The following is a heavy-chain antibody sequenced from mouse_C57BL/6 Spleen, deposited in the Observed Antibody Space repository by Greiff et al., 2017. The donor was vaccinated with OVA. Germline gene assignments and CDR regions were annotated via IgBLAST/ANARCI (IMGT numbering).Heavy chain of an antibody. CDR3: ARSGYCYGSSYEAFAY. V-gene: IGHV1-54*01. D-gene: IGHD1-1*01. Sequence: QVQLQQSGAELVRPGTSVKVSCKASGYAFTNYLIEWVKQRPGQGLEWIGVINPGSGGTNYNEKFKGKATLTADKSSSTAYMQLSSLTSEDSAVYFCARSGYCYGSSYEAFAYWGQGTLVTVSA. CDR1: GYAFTNYL. J-gene: IGHJ3*01. CDR2: INPGSGGT.